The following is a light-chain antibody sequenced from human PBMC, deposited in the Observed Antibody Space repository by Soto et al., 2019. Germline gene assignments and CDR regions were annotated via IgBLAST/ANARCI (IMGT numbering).Light chain of an antibody. Sequence: DIQLTQSPSFLSASVGDRITITCQASQGIRAFLAWYQHKPGQHPKLLVYAASTLQTAIPTRFSSIASGTGFTLIYSNARTGEFATEDFQGFNVYPLTFGGGTKVEIK. CDR1: QGIRAF. CDR2: AAS. V-gene: IGKV1-9*01. CDR3: QGFNVYPLT. J-gene: IGKJ4*01.